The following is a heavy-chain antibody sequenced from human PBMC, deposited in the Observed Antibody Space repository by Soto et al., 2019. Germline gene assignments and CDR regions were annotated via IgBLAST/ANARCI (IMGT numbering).Heavy chain of an antibody. V-gene: IGHV3-7*05. CDR1: GSTFSSYW. Sequence: GGSLRLSCAASGSTFSSYWMSWVRQAPGKGLEWVANIKQDGSEKYYVDSVKGRFTISRDNAKNSLYLQMNSLRAEDTAVYYCATEPGQPSFWDAFDIWGQGTMVTVSS. CDR2: IKQDGSEK. J-gene: IGHJ3*02. D-gene: IGHD3-16*02. CDR3: ATEPGQPSFWDAFDI.